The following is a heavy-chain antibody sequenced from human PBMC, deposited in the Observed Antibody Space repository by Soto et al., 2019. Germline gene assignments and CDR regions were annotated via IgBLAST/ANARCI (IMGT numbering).Heavy chain of an antibody. CDR2: ISSSSGYI. D-gene: IGHD3-22*01. V-gene: IGHV3-21*01. CDR3: ARVVDYHDPYYYYGMDD. J-gene: IGHJ6*02. CDR1: GFTFSSYS. Sequence: EVQLVESGGGLVKPGGSLRLSCAASGFTFSSYSMNWVRQAPGKGLEWVSSISSSSGYIYYADSVKGRFTISRDNAKNSLYLQMNSLRAEDTAVYYCARVVDYHDPYYYYGMDDWGQGTTVTVSS.